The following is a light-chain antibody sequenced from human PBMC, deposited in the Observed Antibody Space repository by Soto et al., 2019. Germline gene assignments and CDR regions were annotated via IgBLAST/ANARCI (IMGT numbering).Light chain of an antibody. CDR2: DAS. V-gene: IGKV1-33*01. CDR1: QDINNY. Sequence: DIQMTQSPSSLSASVGDRVTITCQASQDINNYLNWYQHKPGKAPKLLMYDASNLEAGVPSRFSGSGSGTDFTLTISSLQPEDIATYYCQQYDNVPITFGQGTRLDIK. CDR3: QQYDNVPIT. J-gene: IGKJ5*01.